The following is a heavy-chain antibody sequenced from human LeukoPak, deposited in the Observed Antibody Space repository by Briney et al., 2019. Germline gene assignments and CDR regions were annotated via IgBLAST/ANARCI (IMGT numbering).Heavy chain of an antibody. V-gene: IGHV3-73*01. CDR3: ARGGDGSGTYYFDY. J-gene: IGHJ4*02. D-gene: IGHD3-10*01. CDR2: TRSKANSYAT. Sequence: GGSLRLSCAASGFTFSGSAMHWVRQASGKGLGWVGRTRSKANSYATAYAASVKGRFTISRDDSKNTAYMQMNSLNTEDTAVYYCARGGDGSGTYYFDYWGQGTLFTASS. CDR1: GFTFSGSA.